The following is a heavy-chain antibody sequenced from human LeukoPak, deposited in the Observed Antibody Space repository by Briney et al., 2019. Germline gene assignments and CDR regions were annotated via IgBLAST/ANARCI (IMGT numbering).Heavy chain of an antibody. V-gene: IGHV4-38-2*02. CDR3: ARDPRWLTPDCTSTSCYENYFDP. Sequence: SETLSLTCAVSGYSISSGYQWAWIRQSPGKGLEWIGSIYHSGSAHYHPSLKSRVTVSVETSKNQFSLKMYSVPAADTAVYYCARDPRWLTPDCTSTSCYENYFDPWGQGTLVTVSS. CDR2: IYHSGSA. D-gene: IGHD2-2*01. J-gene: IGHJ5*02. CDR1: GYSISSGYQ.